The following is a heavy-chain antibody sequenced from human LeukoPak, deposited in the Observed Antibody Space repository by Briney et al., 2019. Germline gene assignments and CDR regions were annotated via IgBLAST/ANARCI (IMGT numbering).Heavy chain of an antibody. CDR2: TLYDGSKK. V-gene: IGHV3-30*18. Sequence: GGSLRLSCAASGFTFSLYGMHWLRQAPGKGLEWVAATLYDGSKKYNGKSVKGRFTISRDNSKNTLYLQMNSLTPEDTAVYYCAKPLDGLSSYLDSWGQGTLVTASS. J-gene: IGHJ4*02. CDR3: AKPLDGLSSYLDS. CDR1: GFTFSLYG. D-gene: IGHD5-24*01.